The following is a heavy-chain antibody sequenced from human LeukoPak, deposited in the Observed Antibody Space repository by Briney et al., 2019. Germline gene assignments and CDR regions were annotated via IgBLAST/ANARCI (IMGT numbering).Heavy chain of an antibody. V-gene: IGHV4-34*01. Sequence: SETLSLTCAVYGGSFSGYYWSWIRQPPGKGLEWIGEINHSGSTNYNPSLKSRVTISVDTSKNQFSLKLSSVTAADTAVYYCARGRVGSRPTYSSSWYGHWGQGTLVTVSS. CDR1: GGSFSGYY. J-gene: IGHJ5*02. D-gene: IGHD6-19*01. CDR2: INHSGST. CDR3: ARGRVGSRPTYSSSWYGH.